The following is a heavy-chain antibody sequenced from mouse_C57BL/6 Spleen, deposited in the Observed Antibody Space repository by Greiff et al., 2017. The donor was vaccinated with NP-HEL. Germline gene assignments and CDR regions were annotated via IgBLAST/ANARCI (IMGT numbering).Heavy chain of an antibody. CDR1: GFTFSDYG. D-gene: IGHD4-1*01. Sequence: EVQRVESGGGLVKPGGSLKLSCAASGFTFSDYGMHWVRQAPEKGLEWVAYISSGSSTIYYADTVKGRFTISRDNAKNTLFLQMTSLRSEDTAMYYCAKGRTGTIDYWGQGTTLTVSS. CDR2: ISSGSSTI. V-gene: IGHV5-17*01. CDR3: AKGRTGTIDY. J-gene: IGHJ2*01.